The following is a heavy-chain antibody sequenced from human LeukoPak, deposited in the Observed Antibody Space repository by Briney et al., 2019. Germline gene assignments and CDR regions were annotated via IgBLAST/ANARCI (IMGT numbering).Heavy chain of an antibody. CDR3: AKETSDGHNYYSSFYYYMDV. V-gene: IGHV3-33*06. J-gene: IGHJ6*03. D-gene: IGHD5-24*01. Sequence: GGSLRLSCAASGVTISNYAMHWVRQAPGKGLEWVAVIWYDGNNKYYADSVKGRFTISRDYSKNTLYLQMNSLRDEDTAVYFCAKETSDGHNYYSSFYYYMDVWGKGTTVTVSS. CDR1: GVTISNYA. CDR2: IWYDGNNK.